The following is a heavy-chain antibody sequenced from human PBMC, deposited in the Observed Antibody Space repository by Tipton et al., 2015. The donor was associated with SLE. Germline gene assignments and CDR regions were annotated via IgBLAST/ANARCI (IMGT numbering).Heavy chain of an antibody. V-gene: IGHV3-74*01. D-gene: IGHD4-11*01. CDR3: SRALPLYSNYGVYFFDY. CDR1: GFTFSTYW. Sequence: SLRLSCAASGFTFSTYWMHWVRQAPGEGLVWVSRINSDGTSTNYADSVKGRFTISRDNAKNTLYLQMNSLRAEDTAVYYCSRALPLYSNYGVYFFDYWGQGTLVTVSS. CDR2: INSDGTST. J-gene: IGHJ4*02.